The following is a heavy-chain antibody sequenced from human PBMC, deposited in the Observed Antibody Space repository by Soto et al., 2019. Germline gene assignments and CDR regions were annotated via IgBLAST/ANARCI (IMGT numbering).Heavy chain of an antibody. J-gene: IGHJ4*02. CDR1: GFTFDDYA. Sequence: EVQLVESGGGLVQPGRSLRLSCAASGFTFDDYAMHWVRQAPGKGLEWVSGISWNSGSIGYAYSVKGRFTISIDNAKNSLYLQMNSLRAEDTALYYCAREYAGPDGHYWGQGTLVTVSS. CDR2: ISWNSGSI. CDR3: AREYAGPDGHY. D-gene: IGHD2-2*01. V-gene: IGHV3-9*01.